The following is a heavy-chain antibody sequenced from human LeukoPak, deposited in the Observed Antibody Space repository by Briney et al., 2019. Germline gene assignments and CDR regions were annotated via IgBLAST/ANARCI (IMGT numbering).Heavy chain of an antibody. V-gene: IGHV5-51*01. CDR1: GYSFTKFW. CDR2: IYPGDSDT. J-gene: IGHJ1*01. CDR3: ARADSSSGEYFQH. Sequence: GESLRISCKGSGYSFTKFWIGWVRQMPGKGLEWMGIIYPGDSDTRYSPSFQGQVTISADKSISTAYLQWSSLKASDTAMYYCARADSSSGEYFQHWGQGTLVTVSS. D-gene: IGHD6-13*01.